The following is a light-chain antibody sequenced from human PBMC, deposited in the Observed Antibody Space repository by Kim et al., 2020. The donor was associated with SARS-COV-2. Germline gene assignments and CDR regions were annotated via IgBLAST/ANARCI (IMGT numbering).Light chain of an antibody. Sequence: EIVMTQSPATLSVSPGERATLSCGASQSFSSNLAWYQQKPGQAPRLLIYGASTRATGIPARFSGSESGTEFTLTIGSLQSEDFAVYYCQQYNKWRLTFGGGTKVDIK. CDR2: GAS. V-gene: IGKV3D-15*01. CDR1: QSFSSN. CDR3: QQYNKWRLT. J-gene: IGKJ4*01.